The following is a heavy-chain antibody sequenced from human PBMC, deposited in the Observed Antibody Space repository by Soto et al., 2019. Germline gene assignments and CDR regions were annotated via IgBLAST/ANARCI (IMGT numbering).Heavy chain of an antibody. J-gene: IGHJ4*02. D-gene: IGHD3-3*01. Sequence: SVKVSCKASGVTFSTYTISWVRQAPGQGLEWLGGIIPVLHTTDYAQEFQGRITITADESTSTAYMELSSLRAEDTAVYYCARSPHFWSGYWEIYFDLWGQGTLVTAPQ. CDR3: ARSPHFWSGYWEIYFDL. CDR2: IIPVLHTT. CDR1: GVTFSTYT. V-gene: IGHV1-69*13.